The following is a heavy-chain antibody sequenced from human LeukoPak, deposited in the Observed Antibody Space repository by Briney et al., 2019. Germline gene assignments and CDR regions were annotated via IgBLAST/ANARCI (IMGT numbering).Heavy chain of an antibody. D-gene: IGHD6-13*01. Sequence: ASVKVSCKASGGTFSSYAISWVRQAPGQGLEWMGGIXPIFGTANYAQKFQGRVTITTDESTSTAYMELSSLRSEDTAVYYCASSGYSSSWXXXXYYMDVWGKGTTVTVSS. CDR2: IXPIFGTA. CDR1: GGTFSSYA. J-gene: IGHJ6*03. V-gene: IGHV1-69*05. CDR3: ASSGYSSSWXXXXYYMDV.